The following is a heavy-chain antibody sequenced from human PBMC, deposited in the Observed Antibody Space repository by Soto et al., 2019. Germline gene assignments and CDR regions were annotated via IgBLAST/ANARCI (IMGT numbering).Heavy chain of an antibody. V-gene: IGHV1-69*10. J-gene: IGHJ6*02. CDR1: GGTFSSFG. Sequence: GASVKVSCKASGGTFSSFGINWVRQAPGQGPEWMGGIIPVSPIANYAQKFQGRVTITADKSTNTAYMELSSLRSEDTAVYYCARRGYSYGTPIQPYYYYGMDVWGQGTTVTVSS. CDR3: ARRGYSYGTPIQPYYYYGMDV. CDR2: IIPVSPIA. D-gene: IGHD5-18*01.